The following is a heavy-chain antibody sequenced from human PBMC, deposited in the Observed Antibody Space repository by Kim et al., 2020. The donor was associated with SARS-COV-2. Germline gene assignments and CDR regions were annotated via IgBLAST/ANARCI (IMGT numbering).Heavy chain of an antibody. CDR3: AGGIYGKSSSFRWFDP. CDR2: ISAYNGNT. D-gene: IGHD6-13*01. CDR1: GYTFTSYG. V-gene: IGHV1-18*01. J-gene: IGHJ5*02. Sequence: ASVKVSCKASGYTFTSYGISWVRQAPGQGLEWMGWISAYNGNTNYAQKLQGRVTMTTDTSTSTAYMEMRSLRSDDTAVYYCAGGIYGKSSSFRWFDPWGQGTLVTVSS.